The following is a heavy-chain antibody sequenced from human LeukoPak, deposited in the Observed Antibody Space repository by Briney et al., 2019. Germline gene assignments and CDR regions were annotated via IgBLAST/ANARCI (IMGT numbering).Heavy chain of an antibody. J-gene: IGHJ5*02. CDR1: GGSISSYY. CDR3: ARDRIAVAGSGWFAP. D-gene: IGHD6-19*01. V-gene: IGHV4-4*07. Sequence: SETLSLTCTVSGGSISSYYWSWIRQPAGKGLEWIGRIYTSGSTNYNPSLKSRVTISVDKSKNQFSLKLSSVTAADTAVYYCARDRIAVAGSGWFAPWCQGTLVTVSS. CDR2: IYTSGST.